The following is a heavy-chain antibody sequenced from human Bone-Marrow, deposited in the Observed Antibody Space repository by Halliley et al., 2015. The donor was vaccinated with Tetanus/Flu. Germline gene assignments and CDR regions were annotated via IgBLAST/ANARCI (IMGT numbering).Heavy chain of an antibody. D-gene: IGHD3-3*01. Sequence: EWIGYFYFSGTTNYNPSLKSRVTISGDTSKNQFSLQIHSVTAADTAVYYCARGSFWSGYSFDSWGQGTLVTVSS. V-gene: IGHV4-59*09. CDR2: FYFSGTT. CDR3: ARGSFWSGYSFDS. J-gene: IGHJ4*02.